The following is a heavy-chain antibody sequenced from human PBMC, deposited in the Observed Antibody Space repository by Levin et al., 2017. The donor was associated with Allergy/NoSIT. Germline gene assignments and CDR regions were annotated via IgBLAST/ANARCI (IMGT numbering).Heavy chain of an antibody. CDR1: GGSIRSGTHC. V-gene: IGHV4-39*01. Sequence: SQTLSLTCTVSGGSIRSGTHCWGWIRQPPGKGLEWIGSVHYTGTTYYNPSLKSRVTISVDTSKNQFSLRLNSVTAADTAVYFCASPGWGGNWFDPWGQGTLVTVSS. D-gene: IGHD3-16*01. CDR3: ASPGWGGNWFDP. J-gene: IGHJ5*02. CDR2: VHYTGTT.